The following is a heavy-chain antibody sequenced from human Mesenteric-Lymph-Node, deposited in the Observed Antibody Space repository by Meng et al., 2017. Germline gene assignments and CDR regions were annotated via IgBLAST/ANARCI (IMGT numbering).Heavy chain of an antibody. V-gene: IGHV4-4*02. J-gene: IGHJ4*02. CDR2: IWHAGGT. Sequence: QEQPQESGPGLVKPSETLSLTCTGSGGSMNNDHWWSWVRQTPGKGLEWLGEIWHAGGTNHNPSFKSRVSMSIDKSKNQFSLKLTSVTAADTAIYYCAIDGSGWQQEDFWGQGTLVTVSS. CDR3: AIDGSGWQQEDF. CDR1: GGSMNNDHW. D-gene: IGHD6-19*01.